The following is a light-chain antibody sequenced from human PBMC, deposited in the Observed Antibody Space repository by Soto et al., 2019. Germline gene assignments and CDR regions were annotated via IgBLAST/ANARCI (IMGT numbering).Light chain of an antibody. J-gene: IGKJ2*01. CDR3: QQYGSSPMYT. Sequence: EIVLTQSPGTLSLSPGERATLSCRASQSVDSSYLAWYQQKPGQAPRLLIYAASSRATGIPDRFSGSGSGTDVTLTITRLEPEDFAVYYCQQYGSSPMYTFGQGTKLEIK. V-gene: IGKV3-20*01. CDR2: AAS. CDR1: QSVDSSY.